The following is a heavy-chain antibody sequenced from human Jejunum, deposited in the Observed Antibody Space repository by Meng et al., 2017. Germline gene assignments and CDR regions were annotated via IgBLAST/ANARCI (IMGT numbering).Heavy chain of an antibody. CDR3: ARDWDWVVWDY. D-gene: IGHD3/OR15-3a*01. CDR1: GFTFSPYS. J-gene: IGHJ4*02. Sequence: GQLVAPGGALLPPGRYRPFSCAASGFTFSPYSMHWVRQAPGKGLVWVSQIKPDGRTTAYADSVKGRFTISRDNAKSTLYLEMNSLRAEDAAVYYCARDWDWVVWDYWGQGTLVTVSS. V-gene: IGHV3-74*01. CDR2: IKPDGRTT.